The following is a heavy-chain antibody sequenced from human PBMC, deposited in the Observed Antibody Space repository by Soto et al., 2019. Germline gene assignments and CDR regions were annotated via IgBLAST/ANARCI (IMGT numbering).Heavy chain of an antibody. CDR3: AREWIGSSWYSVAFDI. V-gene: IGHV3-23*01. CDR2: ISGSGGST. CDR1: GFTFSSYA. Sequence: PGGSLRLSCAASGFTFSSYAMSWVRQAPGKGLEWVSAISGSGGSTYYADSVKGRFTISRDNAKNTLYLQMNSLRAEDTAVYYCAREWIGSSWYSVAFDIWGQGTMVTVSS. J-gene: IGHJ3*02. D-gene: IGHD6-13*01.